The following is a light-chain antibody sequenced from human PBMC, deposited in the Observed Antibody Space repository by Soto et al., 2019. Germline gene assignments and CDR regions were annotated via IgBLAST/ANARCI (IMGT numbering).Light chain of an antibody. CDR1: QSVRGN. CDR3: QQYDNWPLT. J-gene: IGKJ4*01. CDR2: GAS. V-gene: IGKV3D-15*01. Sequence: EIVMTQSPATLSVSPGERATLSCRASQSVRGNLAWYQQKPGQAPRLLIYGASIKATGTPARFSGSGSGTEFSLTISSLQSEDSVVYYCQQYDNWPLTSGGGTKVDIK.